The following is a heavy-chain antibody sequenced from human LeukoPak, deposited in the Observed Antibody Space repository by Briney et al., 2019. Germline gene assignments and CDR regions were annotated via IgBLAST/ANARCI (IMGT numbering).Heavy chain of an antibody. V-gene: IGHV3-30-3*01. Sequence: GGSLRLSCAASGFTFSSYAMHWVRKAPGKGLEWVAVISYDGSNKYYADSVKGRFTISRDNSKNTLYLQMNSLRAEDTAVYYCARRHYDSSGLEFDYWGQGTLVTVSS. CDR3: ARRHYDSSGLEFDY. D-gene: IGHD3-22*01. CDR2: ISYDGSNK. CDR1: GFTFSSYA. J-gene: IGHJ4*02.